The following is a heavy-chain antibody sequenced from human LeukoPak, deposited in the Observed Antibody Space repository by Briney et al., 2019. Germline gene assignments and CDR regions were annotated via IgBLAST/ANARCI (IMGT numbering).Heavy chain of an antibody. V-gene: IGHV4-59*01. J-gene: IGHJ6*03. CDR1: DGSISSYY. CDR3: ARSTSGYYTGYYYYYMDV. D-gene: IGHD3-3*01. CDR2: IYYSGST. Sequence: PSETLSLTCTVSDGSISSYYWSWIRQPPGKGLEWIGYIYYSGSTNYNPSLKSRVTISVDTSKNQFSLKLSSVTAADTAVYYCARSTSGYYTGYYYYYMDVWGKGTTVTVSS.